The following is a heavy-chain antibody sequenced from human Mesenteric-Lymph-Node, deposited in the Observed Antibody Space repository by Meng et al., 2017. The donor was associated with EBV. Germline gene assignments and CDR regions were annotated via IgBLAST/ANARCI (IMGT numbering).Heavy chain of an antibody. Sequence: QRPLTESGPGLVQPSETLALTCTVSGGPTRGSRQYWGWIRQPPGKGLEWIGSVYYSGNTFYNPSLKSRVTISVDTSKNQFSLKLNSVTAADTAVYFCARDGKSGWSVGWYFDLWGRGSLVTVSS. J-gene: IGHJ2*01. CDR1: GGPTRGSRQY. V-gene: IGHV4-39*07. D-gene: IGHD6-19*01. CDR3: ARDGKSGWSVGWYFDL. CDR2: VYYSGNT.